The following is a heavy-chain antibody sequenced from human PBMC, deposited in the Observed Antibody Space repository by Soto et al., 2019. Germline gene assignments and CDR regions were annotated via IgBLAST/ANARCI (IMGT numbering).Heavy chain of an antibody. Sequence: PGGSLRLSCTGSGFTFADYTMSWVRQAPGKGLEWVGLIRSEANGGTTHYAASVHGGFIISRDDSRGIAFLQMNNLKSEDSAVYYCPRVVKFYYWGQGSLVIVPS. CDR3: PRVVKFYY. D-gene: IGHD2-21*01. CDR1: GFTFADYT. CDR2: IRSEANGGTT. J-gene: IGHJ4*02. V-gene: IGHV3-49*04.